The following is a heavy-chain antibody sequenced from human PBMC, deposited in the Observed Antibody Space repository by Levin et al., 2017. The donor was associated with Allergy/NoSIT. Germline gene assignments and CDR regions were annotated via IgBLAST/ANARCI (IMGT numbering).Heavy chain of an antibody. V-gene: IGHV4-39*01. Sequence: GSLRLSCTVSGDSITSSTYYWDWIRQPPGKGLEWIGSVYSRGSTSYSPSLKSRITISIDTSKTQFFLRVRSVTAADTAVYYCARRGDPWGQGILVTVSS. J-gene: IGHJ5*02. CDR1: GDSITSSTYY. CDR2: VYSRGST. CDR3: ARRGDP.